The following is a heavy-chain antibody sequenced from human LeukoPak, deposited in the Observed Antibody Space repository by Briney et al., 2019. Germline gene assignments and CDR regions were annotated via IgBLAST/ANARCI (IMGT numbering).Heavy chain of an antibody. Sequence: SETLSLTCTVSGGSISSGDYYWSWIRQPPGKGLEWIGYIYYSGSTYYNPSLKSRVTISVDTSKNQFSLKLSSVTAADTAVYYCARNGGNYDYFDDWGQGTLVTVSS. V-gene: IGHV4-30-4*08. D-gene: IGHD4-23*01. CDR1: GGSISSGDYY. CDR3: ARNGGNYDYFDD. J-gene: IGHJ4*02. CDR2: IYYSGST.